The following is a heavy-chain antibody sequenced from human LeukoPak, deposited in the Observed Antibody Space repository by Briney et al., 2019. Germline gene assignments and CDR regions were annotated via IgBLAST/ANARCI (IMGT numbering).Heavy chain of an antibody. CDR3: AKEIADDFWSGYSGGAFDI. CDR1: GFTFSSYG. V-gene: IGHV3-30*02. D-gene: IGHD3-3*01. CDR2: IRYDGSNK. Sequence: GGSLRLSCAASGFTFSSYGMHWVRQAPGKGLEWVAFIRYDGSNKYYADSVKGRFTISRDNSKNTLYLQMNSLRAEDTAVYYCAKEIADDFWSGYSGGAFDIWGQGTMVTVSS. J-gene: IGHJ3*02.